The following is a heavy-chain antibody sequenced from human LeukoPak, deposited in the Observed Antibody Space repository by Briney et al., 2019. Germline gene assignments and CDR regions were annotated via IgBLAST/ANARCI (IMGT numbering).Heavy chain of an antibody. CDR2: IYGIDSTI. V-gene: IGHV3-11*01. CDR3: ARDAYYYDSSSYYRNAFDI. J-gene: IGHJ3*02. CDR1: GFTFSDYY. Sequence: GGSLRLSCAASGFTFSDYYMSWIRQAPGKGLEWLSYIYGIDSTISYAASVKGRFTISRDNAKNSLYLQMNSLRAEDTAVHYCARDAYYYDSSSYYRNAFDIWGQGTVVTVSS. D-gene: IGHD3-22*01.